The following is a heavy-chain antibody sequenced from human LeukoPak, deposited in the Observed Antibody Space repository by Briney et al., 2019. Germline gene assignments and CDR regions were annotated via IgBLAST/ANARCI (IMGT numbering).Heavy chain of an antibody. V-gene: IGHV1-18*01. D-gene: IGHD3-3*01. J-gene: IGHJ6*03. Sequence: ASVKVSCKASGYTFTSYGISWVRQAPGQGLEWMGWISAYDGNTNYAQKLQGRVTMTTDTSTSTAYMELRSLRSDDTAVYYCARDQVVLRFLDGYYYYMDVWGKGTTVTVSS. CDR2: ISAYDGNT. CDR3: ARDQVVLRFLDGYYYYMDV. CDR1: GYTFTSYG.